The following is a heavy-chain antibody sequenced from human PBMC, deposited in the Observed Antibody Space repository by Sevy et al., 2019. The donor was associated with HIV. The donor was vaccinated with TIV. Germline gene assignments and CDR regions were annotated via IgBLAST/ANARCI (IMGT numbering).Heavy chain of an antibody. Sequence: ASVTVSCKASGYTFSLKYIHWVRQAPGQGLEWVGWIDPKSGGTSYAQKFQGRVSMTRDTSISTAYMELYWLTSDDTAVYYCARGGSKWNDDYFDYWGQGSLVTVSS. CDR2: IDPKSGGT. D-gene: IGHD1-20*01. V-gene: IGHV1-2*02. CDR3: ARGGSKWNDDYFDY. J-gene: IGHJ4*02. CDR1: GYTFSLKY.